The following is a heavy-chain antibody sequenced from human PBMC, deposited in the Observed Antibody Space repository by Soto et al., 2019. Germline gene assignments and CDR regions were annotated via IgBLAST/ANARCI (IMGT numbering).Heavy chain of an antibody. J-gene: IGHJ3*01. V-gene: IGHV3-74*01. CDR3: ARDPEYGNARAVFDL. CDR1: GFTFSSYW. D-gene: IGHD1-1*01. CDR2: TNGDGRST. Sequence: EVQLVESGGGLVQPGGSLRLSCAASGFTFSSYWMHWVRQAPGKGLVWVSRTNGDGRSTDYADPVKGRFTISRDNAKNTLYLQMKSLRAEDTAVYYCARDPEYGNARAVFDLWGQGTMVTVSS.